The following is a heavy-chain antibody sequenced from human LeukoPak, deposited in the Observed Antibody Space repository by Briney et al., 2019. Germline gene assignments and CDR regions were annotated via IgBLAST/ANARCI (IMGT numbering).Heavy chain of an antibody. CDR1: GYSFTSYW. CDR3: ARRPYDSSGYYRDDAFDI. J-gene: IGHJ3*02. Sequence: GESLKISCKGSGYSFTSYWIGWVRQMPGKGLEWMGIIYPGDSDTRYSPSFQGQVTISADKSITTAYLQWSSLKASATAMYYCARRPYDSSGYYRDDAFDIWGQGTMVTVSS. CDR2: IYPGDSDT. D-gene: IGHD3-22*01. V-gene: IGHV5-51*01.